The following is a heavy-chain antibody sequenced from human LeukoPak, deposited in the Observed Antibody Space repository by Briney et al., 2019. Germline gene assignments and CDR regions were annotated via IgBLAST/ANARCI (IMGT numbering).Heavy chain of an antibody. V-gene: IGHV3-74*01. J-gene: IGHJ4*02. CDR3: ARGRPHGNDY. Sequence: GGSLRLSCAASGFTFSSYWMNWVRQAPGKGLVWVSRIASDGSSTTYADFVKGRFSISRDNAKNTLYLQMNSLRVEDTAVYYCARGRPHGNDYWGQGTLVTVSS. CDR1: GFTFSSYW. CDR2: IASDGSST. D-gene: IGHD4-23*01.